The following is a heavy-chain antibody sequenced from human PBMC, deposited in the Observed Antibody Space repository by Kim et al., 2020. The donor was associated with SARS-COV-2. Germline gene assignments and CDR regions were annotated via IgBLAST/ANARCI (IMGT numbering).Heavy chain of an antibody. CDR2: IIPIYGTA. CDR1: GGTFSSYA. D-gene: IGHD3-22*01. J-gene: IGHJ3*02. Sequence: SVKVSCKASGGTFSSYAISWVRQAPGQGLEWMGGIIPIYGTANYAQKFQGRVTITADESTSTAYMELSSLRSEDTAVYYCARWGENSDYYDSSGPDAFDIWGQGTMVTVSS. CDR3: ARWGENSDYYDSSGPDAFDI. V-gene: IGHV1-69*13.